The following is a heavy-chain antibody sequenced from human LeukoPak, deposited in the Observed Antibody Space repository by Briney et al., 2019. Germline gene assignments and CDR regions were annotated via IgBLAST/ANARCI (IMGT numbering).Heavy chain of an antibody. V-gene: IGHV1-46*01. CDR2: TNPSGGST. Sequence: ASETVSCKASGYTFTSYYMHWVRQAPGQGLEWMGITNPSGGSTIYAQKFQGRVTMTRDTSTTTVNMELSSLRSEDTAVYYCARDSDAVYDAFDIWGQGTVVAVSS. J-gene: IGHJ3*02. CDR1: GYTFTSYY. D-gene: IGHD5/OR15-5a*01. CDR3: ARDSDAVYDAFDI.